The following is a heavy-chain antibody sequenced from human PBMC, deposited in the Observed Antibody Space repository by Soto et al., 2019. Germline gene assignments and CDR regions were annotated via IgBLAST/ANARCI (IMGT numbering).Heavy chain of an antibody. CDR3: ARDGVPWVVAADYYYGMDV. D-gene: IGHD2-15*01. CDR2: IYYSGST. V-gene: IGHV4-31*03. CDR1: GGSISSGGYY. J-gene: IGHJ6*02. Sequence: SETLSLTSTVSGGSISSGGYYWSWIRQHPGKGLEWIGYIYYSGSTYYNPSLKSRVTISVDTSKNQFSLKLSSVTAADTAVYYCARDGVPWVVAADYYYGMDVWGQGTTVTVSS.